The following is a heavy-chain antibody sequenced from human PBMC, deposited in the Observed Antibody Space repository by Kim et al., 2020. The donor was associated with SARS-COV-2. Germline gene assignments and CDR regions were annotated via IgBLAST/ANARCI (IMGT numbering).Heavy chain of an antibody. CDR2: IIPIFGTA. J-gene: IGHJ4*02. CDR3: ARSRITMIVVAPPDY. CDR1: GGTFSSYA. V-gene: IGHV1-69*13. Sequence: SVKVSCKASGGTFSSYAISWVRQAPGQGLEWMGGIIPIFGTANYAQKFQGRVTITADESTSTAYMELSSLRSEDTAVYYCARSRITMIVVAPPDYWGQGTLVTVSS. D-gene: IGHD3-22*01.